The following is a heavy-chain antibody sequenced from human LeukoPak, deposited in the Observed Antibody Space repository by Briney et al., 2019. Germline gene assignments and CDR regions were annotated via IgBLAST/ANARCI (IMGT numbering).Heavy chain of an antibody. Sequence: GGSLRLSCAASGFTFSSYGMSWVRQAPGKGLEWVSAISGSGGSTYYADSVKGRFTISRGNSKNTLYLQMNSLRAEDTAVYYCAKDASTYYDFWSGYLARGSEGGFDYWGQGTLVTVSS. D-gene: IGHD3-3*01. J-gene: IGHJ4*02. CDR2: ISGSGGST. CDR3: AKDASTYYDFWSGYLARGSEGGFDY. V-gene: IGHV3-23*01. CDR1: GFTFSSYG.